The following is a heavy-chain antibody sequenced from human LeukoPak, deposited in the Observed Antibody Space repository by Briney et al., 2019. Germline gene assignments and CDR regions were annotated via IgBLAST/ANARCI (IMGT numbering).Heavy chain of an antibody. CDR1: GFTFSSYD. D-gene: IGHD5-24*01. CDR3: ATSRYNLDY. CDR2: IRYDGSNE. V-gene: IGHV3-30*02. Sequence: GGSLRLSCAASGFTFSSYDMHWVRQAPGKGPEWVAIIRYDGSNENYVDSVKGRFTISRDNSKKTLYLQMNSLRAEDTAVYYCATSRYNLDYWGQGTLVTVSS. J-gene: IGHJ4*02.